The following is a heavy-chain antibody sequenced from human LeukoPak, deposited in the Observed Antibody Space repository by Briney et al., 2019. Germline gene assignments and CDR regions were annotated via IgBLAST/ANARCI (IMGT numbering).Heavy chain of an antibody. V-gene: IGHV3-7*01. J-gene: IGHJ4*02. CDR3: TRGDSSSKIDY. Sequence: QPGGSLRLSCAASGFTFNSCWMSWVRQAPGKGLEWTANINEDGSEKHYVDSVEGRFIISRDNAKNSLYLQMNSLRVEDTALYYCTRGDSSSKIDYWGQGILVIVSS. D-gene: IGHD6-6*01. CDR1: GFTFNSCW. CDR2: INEDGSEK.